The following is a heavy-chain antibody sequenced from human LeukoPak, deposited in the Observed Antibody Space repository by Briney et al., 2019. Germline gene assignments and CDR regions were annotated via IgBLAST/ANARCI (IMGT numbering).Heavy chain of an antibody. D-gene: IGHD2-15*01. CDR2: MNPNSGNT. Sequence: ASVKVSCKASGYTFTSYDINWVRQATGQGLEWMGWMNPNSGNTGYAQKFQGRVTMTRNTPISTAYMELSSLRSEDTAVYYCAAWGYCSGGSCYHYYFDYWGQGTLVTVSS. V-gene: IGHV1-8*01. CDR1: GYTFTSYD. CDR3: AAWGYCSGGSCYHYYFDY. J-gene: IGHJ4*02.